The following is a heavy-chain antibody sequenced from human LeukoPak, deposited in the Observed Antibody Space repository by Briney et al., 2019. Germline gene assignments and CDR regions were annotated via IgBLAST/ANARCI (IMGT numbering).Heavy chain of an antibody. Sequence: SGPALVKPTQTLTLTCTFSGFSLSTSGMCVSWIRQPPGKALEWLARIDWDDDKYYSTSLKTRLTISKDTSKNQVVLTMSNLDPVDTATYYCARTAGGTSYYYYMDVWGKGTTVTVSS. D-gene: IGHD4-23*01. CDR2: IDWDDDK. V-gene: IGHV2-70*11. J-gene: IGHJ6*03. CDR3: ARTAGGTSYYYYMDV. CDR1: GFSLSTSGMC.